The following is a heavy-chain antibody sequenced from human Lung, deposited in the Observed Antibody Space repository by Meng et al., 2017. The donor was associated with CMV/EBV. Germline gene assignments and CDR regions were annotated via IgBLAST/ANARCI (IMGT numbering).Heavy chain of an antibody. J-gene: IGHJ3*02. D-gene: IGHD3-22*01. CDR2: IHHSGTT. CDR3: ARADSSYFDVSAYYPDAFDI. Sequence: SETLSLXXIVSGGSISSSKWWNWVRQPPGKGLEWIGAIHHSGTTNYNTSLKSRVIMSVDKSKNQFSLSLTSVTAADTAVYFCARADSSYFDVSAYYPDAFDIWGQGTVVXVSS. CDR1: GGSISSSKW. V-gene: IGHV4/OR15-8*03.